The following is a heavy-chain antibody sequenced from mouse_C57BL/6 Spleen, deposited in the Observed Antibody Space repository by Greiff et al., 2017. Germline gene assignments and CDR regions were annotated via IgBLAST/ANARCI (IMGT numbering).Heavy chain of an antibody. D-gene: IGHD1-1*01. CDR3: ARHEVTTVVEDY. V-gene: IGHV5-6*01. Sequence: EVQLKESGGDLVKPGGSLKLSCAASGFTFSSYGMSWVRQTPDKRLEWVATISSGGSYTYYPDSVKGRFTISRDNAKNTLYLQMSSLKSEDTAMYYCARHEVTTVVEDYWGQGTTLTVSS. CDR1: GFTFSSYG. CDR2: ISSGGSYT. J-gene: IGHJ2*01.